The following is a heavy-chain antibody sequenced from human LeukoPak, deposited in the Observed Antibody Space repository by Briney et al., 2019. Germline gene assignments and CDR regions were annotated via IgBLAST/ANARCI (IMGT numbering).Heavy chain of an antibody. J-gene: IGHJ5*02. D-gene: IGHD5-24*01. V-gene: IGHV4-38-2*01. CDR1: GYSISSGYY. CDR3: ASLTLEMATTERSWYWFDP. Sequence: SETLSLTCAVSGYSISSGYYWGWIRQPPGKGLEWIGSIYHSGSTYYNPSLKSRVTISVDTSKNQFSLKLSSVTAADTAVYYCASLTLEMATTERSWYWFDPCGQGTLVTVSS. CDR2: IYHSGST.